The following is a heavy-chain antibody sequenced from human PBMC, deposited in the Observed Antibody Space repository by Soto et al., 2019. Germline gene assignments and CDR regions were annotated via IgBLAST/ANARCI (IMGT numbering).Heavy chain of an antibody. CDR1: GYTFTSYC. J-gene: IGHJ3*02. V-gene: IGHV1-18*01. Sequence: ASVKVSCKASGYTFTSYCISWVRQSPVQGLEWMGWISAYNGNTNYAQKLQGRVTMTTDTSTSTAYMELRSLRSDDTAVYYCARDILGYSGRPSDDFDIWGQGTMVTVSS. CDR3: ARDILGYSGRPSDDFDI. D-gene: IGHD1-26*01. CDR2: ISAYNGNT.